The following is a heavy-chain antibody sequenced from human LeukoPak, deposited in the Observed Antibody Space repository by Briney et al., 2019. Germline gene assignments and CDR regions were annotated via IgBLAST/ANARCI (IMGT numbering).Heavy chain of an antibody. D-gene: IGHD1-1*01. J-gene: IGHJ2*01. CDR3: ARDRVVTTGWHFDL. CDR2: ISYDGRSK. CDR1: GFTFRTYA. Sequence: GGSLRLSCAAPGFTFRTYAMHWVRQTPRKGLEWMAFISYDGRSKHYEESVRGRFTVSRDNSKNMMYVQMNDLRVEDSAIYYCARDRVVTTGWHFDLWGRGTLVSVSS. V-gene: IGHV3-30*03.